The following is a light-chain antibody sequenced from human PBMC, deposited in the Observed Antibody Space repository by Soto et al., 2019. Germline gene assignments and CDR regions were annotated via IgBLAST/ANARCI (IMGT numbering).Light chain of an antibody. CDR1: QTINRR. CDR2: DGS. CDR3: HQYHALWYT. Sequence: DIQMTQSPATLSASLGDRVTITCRASQTINRRLAWYQQKPRKAPKLLIYDGSTLQSGVPSRFSGSGSGTEFTLTVSSLQPDDVATYYCHQYHALWYTFGQGTKV. V-gene: IGKV1-5*01. J-gene: IGKJ2*01.